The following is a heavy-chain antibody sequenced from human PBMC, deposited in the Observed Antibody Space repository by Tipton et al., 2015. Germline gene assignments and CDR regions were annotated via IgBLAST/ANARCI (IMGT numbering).Heavy chain of an antibody. CDR3: ARTYDFTAYSPVGC. CDR2: ISHSGST. D-gene: IGHD3-3*01. CDR1: AYSISSDYY. Sequence: TLSLTCAVSAYSISSDYYWGWIRQPPGKGLEWIGSISHSGSTYYNPSLKSRVTISVDTSKNQFSLKLSSVTAADTAVYYCARTYDFTAYSPVGCWGQGTLVTVSS. J-gene: IGHJ4*02. V-gene: IGHV4-38-2*01.